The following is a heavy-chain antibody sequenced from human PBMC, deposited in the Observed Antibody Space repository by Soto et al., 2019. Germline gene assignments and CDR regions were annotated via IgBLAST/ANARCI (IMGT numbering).Heavy chain of an antibody. D-gene: IGHD6-13*01. CDR2: IYPSGGT. CDR1: GGSIYNYY. J-gene: IGHJ6*02. V-gene: IGHV4-4*07. CDR3: ARGAAAGADYGMDV. Sequence: SETLSLTCTVSGGSIYNYYWSWIRPPAGKGLEWIGRIYPSGGTNFNPSLKSRVTMSVDTSNKKFSLKLSSVTAADTAVYRCARGAAAGADYGMDVWGQGTTVTVSS.